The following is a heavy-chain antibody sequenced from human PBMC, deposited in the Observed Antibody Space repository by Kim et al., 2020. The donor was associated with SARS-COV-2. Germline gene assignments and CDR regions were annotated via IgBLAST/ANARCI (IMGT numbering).Heavy chain of an antibody. CDR3: AARFDY. CDR1: GFTFSNYA. V-gene: IGHV3-48*02. J-gene: IGHJ4*02. CDR2: IGGGSRTI. Sequence: GGSLRLSCAASGFTFSNYAMNWVRQAPGKGLEWVSYIGGGSRTIFYADSVKGRFTISRDNANNLLYLQMNSLRDEDTAVYYCAARFDYWGQGTLVTVSS.